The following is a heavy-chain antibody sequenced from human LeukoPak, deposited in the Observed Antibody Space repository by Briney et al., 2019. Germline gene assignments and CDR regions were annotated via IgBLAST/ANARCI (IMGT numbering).Heavy chain of an antibody. V-gene: IGHV4-4*07. D-gene: IGHD6-13*01. CDR3: AAGSYSSSVYRY. J-gene: IGHJ4*02. Sequence: SETLSLTCTVSGGSISSYYWSWIRQPAGKGLEWIGRIYTSGSTNYNPSLKSRVTMSVDTSKNQFSLKLSSVTAADTAVYYCAAGSYSSSVYRYWGQGTLVTVSS. CDR2: IYTSGST. CDR1: GGSISSYY.